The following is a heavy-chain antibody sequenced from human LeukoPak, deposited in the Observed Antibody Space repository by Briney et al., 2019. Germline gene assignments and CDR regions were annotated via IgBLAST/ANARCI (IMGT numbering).Heavy chain of an antibody. V-gene: IGHV4-39*07. D-gene: IGHD1-7*01. CDR2: IYYSGST. CDR1: GGSISSSSYY. Sequence: SETLSLTCTVSGGSISSSSYYWGWIRQPPGKGLEWIGSIYYSGSTYYNPSLKSRVTISVDTSKNQFSLKLSSVTAADTAVYYCAKITGTTSQRWFDPWGQGTLVTVSS. CDR3: AKITGTTSQRWFDP. J-gene: IGHJ5*02.